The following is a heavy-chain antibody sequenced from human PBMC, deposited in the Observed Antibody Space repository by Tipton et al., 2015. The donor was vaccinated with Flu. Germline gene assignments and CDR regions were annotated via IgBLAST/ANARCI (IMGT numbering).Heavy chain of an antibody. CDR3: ARHTGDSVRGVVDY. Sequence: LRLSCAVSGYSISSNYYWGWIRQPPGKGLEWIGTIYHSGTTYYNPSLKSRLTMSVDTSNNQFSLKLNSVTAADPAVYYCARHTGDSVRGVVDYWGQGTLVTVSS. V-gene: IGHV4-38-2*01. CDR1: GYSISSNYY. J-gene: IGHJ4*02. CDR2: IYHSGTT. D-gene: IGHD3-10*02.